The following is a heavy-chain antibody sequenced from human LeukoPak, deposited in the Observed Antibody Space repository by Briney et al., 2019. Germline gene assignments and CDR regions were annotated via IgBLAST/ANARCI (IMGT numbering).Heavy chain of an antibody. Sequence: SETLSLTCTVSGGSISSYYWRWIRQPPGKGLEWIGYIYHSGSTDYNPSLKSRVTISVDTSKSQFSLKLTSVTAADTAVYYCATLTTVVTAYYFDHWGQGTLVTVSS. CDR3: ATLTTVVTAYYFDH. J-gene: IGHJ4*02. V-gene: IGHV4-4*09. CDR1: GGSISSYY. D-gene: IGHD4-23*01. CDR2: IYHSGST.